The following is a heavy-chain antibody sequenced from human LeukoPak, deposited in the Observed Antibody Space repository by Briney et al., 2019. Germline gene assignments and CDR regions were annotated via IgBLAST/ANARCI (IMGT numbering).Heavy chain of an antibody. D-gene: IGHD3-22*01. CDR1: GFTFSNTW. Sequence: GGSLRLSCAASGFTFSNTWMTWVRQAPGKGLEWVSYISSSSSTIYYADSVKGRFTISRDNAKNSLYLQMNSLRDEDTAVYYCASHTYYYEDYWGQGTLVTVSS. CDR2: ISSSSSTI. J-gene: IGHJ4*02. CDR3: ASHTYYYEDY. V-gene: IGHV3-48*02.